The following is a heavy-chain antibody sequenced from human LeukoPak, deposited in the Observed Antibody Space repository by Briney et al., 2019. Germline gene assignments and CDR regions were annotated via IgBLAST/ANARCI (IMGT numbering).Heavy chain of an antibody. V-gene: IGHV3-23*01. CDR1: GITFSSYA. CDR3: AKLVGYDSSGNYFDY. D-gene: IGHD3-22*01. CDR2: ISGSGGST. Sequence: GGSLRLSCAASGITFSSYATSWVRQAPGKGLEWVSAISGSGGSTYYADSVKGRFTISRDNSKNTVYLQMNSLRAEDTAVYYCAKLVGYDSSGNYFDYWGQGTLVTVSS. J-gene: IGHJ4*02.